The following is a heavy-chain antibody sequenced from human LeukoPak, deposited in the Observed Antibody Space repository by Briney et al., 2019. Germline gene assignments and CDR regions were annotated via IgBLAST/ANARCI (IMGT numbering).Heavy chain of an antibody. Sequence: GGSLRLSCAASGFTFSSYSMNWVRQAPGKGLEWVSSISSSSSYIYYADSVKGRFTMSRDNAKNSLYLQMNSLRAEDTAVYYCARFAVVVAIIDYWGQGTLVTVSS. CDR2: ISSSSSYI. CDR1: GFTFSSYS. D-gene: IGHD2-2*01. J-gene: IGHJ4*02. V-gene: IGHV3-21*01. CDR3: ARFAVVVAIIDY.